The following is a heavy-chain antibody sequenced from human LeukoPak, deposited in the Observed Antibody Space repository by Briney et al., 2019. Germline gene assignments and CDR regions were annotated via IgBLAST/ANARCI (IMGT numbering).Heavy chain of an antibody. V-gene: IGHV4-39*06. D-gene: IGHD2-15*01. Sequence: SETLSLTCTVSGGSMSSNTYYWGWIRQPPGKGLEWIGTIYYSGNTHCNPSLKSRVTISVDTSKSQFPLKMSSVIAADTAVYYCARASYFSFGGQWGPLNWGQGTLVTVSS. CDR3: ARASYFSFGGQWGPLN. J-gene: IGHJ4*02. CDR2: IYYSGNT. CDR1: GGSMSSNTYY.